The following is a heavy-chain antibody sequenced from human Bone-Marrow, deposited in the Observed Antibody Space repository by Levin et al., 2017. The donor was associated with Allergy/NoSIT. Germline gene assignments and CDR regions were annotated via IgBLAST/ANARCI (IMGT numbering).Heavy chain of an antibody. Sequence: PGGSLRLSCAASGFSFRDYYMTWIRQAPGKGLEWVSYISTSGSPIYYADSVKGRFTISRDNAKNSLYLQMDSLRAEDSAVYYCEREGLGYCSGGTCYSREYYFDYWGQGILVTVSS. CDR1: GFSFRDYY. V-gene: IGHV3-11*01. D-gene: IGHD2-15*01. CDR2: ISTSGSPI. CDR3: EREGLGYCSGGTCYSREYYFDY. J-gene: IGHJ4*02.